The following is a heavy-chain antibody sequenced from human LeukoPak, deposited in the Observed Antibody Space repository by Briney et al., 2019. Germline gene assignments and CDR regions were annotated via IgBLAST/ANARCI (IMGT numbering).Heavy chain of an antibody. CDR2: IVPSNGYT. Sequence: GASVKVSCKASGYSFTSYGISWVRQAPGQGLEWMGWIVPSNGYTTYAQKFQGRVTMTTDTSTSTAYMELRSLRSVDTAVYHCAIPTGCGSYCFGHWGQGTLVTVSS. CDR3: AIPTGCGSYCFGH. J-gene: IGHJ4*02. V-gene: IGHV1-18*01. D-gene: IGHD1-26*01. CDR1: GYSFTSYG.